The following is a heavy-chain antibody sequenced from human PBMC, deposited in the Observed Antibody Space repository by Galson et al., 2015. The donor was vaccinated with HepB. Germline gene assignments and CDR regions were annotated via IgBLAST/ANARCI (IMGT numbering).Heavy chain of an antibody. V-gene: IGHV4-39*01. CDR2: VYHSGST. CDR3: ATRTYQA. J-gene: IGHJ4*02. Sequence: SETLSLTCTVSGGSISGSSYYWGWIRQPPGKGLEWIGSVYHSGSTYYNPSLKSRVSVSVDTSKNQFSLKLRSVTATDTAVYYCATRTYQAWGQGTLVTVSS. D-gene: IGHD2-2*01. CDR1: GGSISGSSYY.